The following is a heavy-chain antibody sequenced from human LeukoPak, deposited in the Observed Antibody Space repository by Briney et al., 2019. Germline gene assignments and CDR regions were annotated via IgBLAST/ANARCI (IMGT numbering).Heavy chain of an antibody. CDR1: GGSISSYY. CDR3: ARVLGYRPYYFDY. Sequence: PSETLSLTCTVSGGSISSYYWGWIRQPPGKGLEWIGYIYYSGSTNYNPSLKSRVTISVDTSKNQFSLKLSSVTAADTAVYYCARVLGYRPYYFDYWGQGTLVTVSS. CDR2: IYYSGST. D-gene: IGHD5-18*01. V-gene: IGHV4-59*01. J-gene: IGHJ4*02.